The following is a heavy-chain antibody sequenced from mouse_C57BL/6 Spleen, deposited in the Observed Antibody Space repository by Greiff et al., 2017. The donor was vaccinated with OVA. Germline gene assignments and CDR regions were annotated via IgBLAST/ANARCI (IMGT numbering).Heavy chain of an antibody. J-gene: IGHJ2*01. V-gene: IGHV1-61*01. CDR3: AGAYPLDY. CDR2: IYPSDSET. CDR1: GYTFTSYW. D-gene: IGHD2-10*01. Sequence: VQLQQPGAELVRPGSSVKLSCKASGYTFTSYWMDWVKQRPGQGLEWIGNIYPSDSETHYNQKFKDKATLTVDKSSSTAYMQLSSLTSEDSAVYYCAGAYPLDYWGQGTTLTVSS.